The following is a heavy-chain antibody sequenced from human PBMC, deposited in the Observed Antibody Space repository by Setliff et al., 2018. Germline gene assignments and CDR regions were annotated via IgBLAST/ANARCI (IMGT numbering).Heavy chain of an antibody. D-gene: IGHD2-2*01. V-gene: IGHV3-21*01. Sequence: PGGSLRLSCAASGFTFSSYSMNWVRQAPGKGLEWVSSISSSSSYIYYADSVKGQFTISRDNAKNSLYLQMNSLRAEDTAVYYCAKDIVVVPAATFDFWSGSYYMDVWGKGTTVTVSS. CDR2: ISSSSSYI. CDR1: GFTFSSYS. J-gene: IGHJ6*03. CDR3: AKDIVVVPAATFDFWSGSYYMDV.